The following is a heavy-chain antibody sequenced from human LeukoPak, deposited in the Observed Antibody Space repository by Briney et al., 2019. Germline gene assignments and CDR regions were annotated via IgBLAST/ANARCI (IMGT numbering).Heavy chain of an antibody. D-gene: IGHD4-17*01. CDR2: ISSDSSYI. V-gene: IGHV3-21*01. J-gene: IGHJ4*02. CDR3: VRGSYGAYDY. Sequence: RASVKVSCKASGYTFTSYAMHWVRQAPGKGLEWVSSISSDSSYIYYADAVHGRFTVSRDNAKYSLYLQMNSPRAEDTAVYYCVRGSYGAYDYWGQGSLVPVSS. CDR1: GYTFTSYA.